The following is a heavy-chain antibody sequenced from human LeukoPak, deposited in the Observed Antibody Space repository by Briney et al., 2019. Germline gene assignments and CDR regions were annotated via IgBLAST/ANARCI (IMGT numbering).Heavy chain of an antibody. CDR1: GYTFTGYY. J-gene: IGHJ4*02. Sequence: GASVKVSCKASGYTFTGYYMHWVRQAPGQGLEWMGWINPNSGGTNYAQEFQGRVTMTRDTSISAAYMELSRLRSDDTAVYYCARDSIAAPHCYDYWGQGTLVTVSS. D-gene: IGHD6-13*01. V-gene: IGHV1-2*02. CDR3: ARDSIAAPHCYDY. CDR2: INPNSGGT.